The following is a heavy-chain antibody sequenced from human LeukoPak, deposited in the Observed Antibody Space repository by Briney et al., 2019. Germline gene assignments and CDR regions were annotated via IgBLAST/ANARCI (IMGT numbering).Heavy chain of an antibody. CDR2: ISGSGGST. V-gene: IGHV3-23*01. Sequence: TGGSLRLSCAASGFTFSSYAMSWVRQAPGKGLEWVSAISGSGGSTYYADSVKGRFTISRDNSKNTLYLQMNSLRAEDTAVYYCAKVFYDFWSAPDYWGQGTLVTVFS. D-gene: IGHD3-3*01. J-gene: IGHJ4*02. CDR3: AKVFYDFWSAPDY. CDR1: GFTFSSYA.